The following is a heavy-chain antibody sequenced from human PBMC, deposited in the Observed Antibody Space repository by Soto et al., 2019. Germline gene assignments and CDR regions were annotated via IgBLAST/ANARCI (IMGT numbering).Heavy chain of an antibody. V-gene: IGHV4-61*01. D-gene: IGHD6-13*01. CDR2: IYYSGST. CDR3: ARERAAAGILGWFDP. CDR1: GGSVSSGSYY. J-gene: IGHJ5*02. Sequence: SETLSLTCTVSGGSVSSGSYYWSWIRQPPGKGLEWIGYIYYSGSTNYNPSLKSRVTISVDTSKNQFSLKLSSVTAADTAVYYCARERAAAGILGWFDPWGQGTLVTVSS.